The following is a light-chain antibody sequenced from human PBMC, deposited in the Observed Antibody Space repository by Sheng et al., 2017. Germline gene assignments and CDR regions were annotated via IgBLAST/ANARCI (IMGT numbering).Light chain of an antibody. J-gene: IGKJ1*01. CDR2: HAS. Sequence: DIVLTQSPGTLSLSPGDRATLSCRPSQTISGTSLAWFQHKPGQAPRLLIYHASTRANGVPDRFSGSVSGTDFTLTIASLDPEDFALYFCQQYFSSPETFGQGTKVEI. V-gene: IGKV3-20*01. CDR3: QQYFSSPET. CDR1: QTISGTS.